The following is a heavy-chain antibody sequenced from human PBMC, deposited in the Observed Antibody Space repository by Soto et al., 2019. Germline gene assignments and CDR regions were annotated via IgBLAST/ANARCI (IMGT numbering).Heavy chain of an antibody. Sequence: QVQLVQSGAEVETPGASVKVSCKASGYTFTSYFMHWVRQAPGQGLEWMGIINPSGGSTSYAQKFQGRGTMTRDTSTSTVYMELSSLRSEDTAVYYCAREDSGYSSTWYTHYWGQGTLVTVSS. J-gene: IGHJ4*02. CDR2: INPSGGST. V-gene: IGHV1-46*01. CDR1: GYTFTSYF. D-gene: IGHD6-13*01. CDR3: AREDSGYSSTWYTHY.